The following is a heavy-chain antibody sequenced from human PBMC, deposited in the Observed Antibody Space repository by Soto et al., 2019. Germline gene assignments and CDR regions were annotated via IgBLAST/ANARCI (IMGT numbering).Heavy chain of an antibody. Sequence: EVQLLESGGGLVQPGGSLRLSCAASGFTFSSYAMSWVRQAPGKGLEWVSAISGSGGGTYYADYVKGWFTISRDNSKNTLYLQMSSLRAEDTAVYYCAKCMTTVTTFPFDIWGQGTMVTVSS. D-gene: IGHD4-17*01. CDR3: AKCMTTVTTFPFDI. CDR2: ISGSGGGT. J-gene: IGHJ3*02. V-gene: IGHV3-23*01. CDR1: GFTFSSYA.